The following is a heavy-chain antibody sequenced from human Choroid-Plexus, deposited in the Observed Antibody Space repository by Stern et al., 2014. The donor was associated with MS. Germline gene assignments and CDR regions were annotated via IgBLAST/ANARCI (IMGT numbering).Heavy chain of an antibody. Sequence: EVQLVESGGGLMLPGGSLRLSCAAYGFTFTNYAMGWVRQAPGKGLEWVSAIRGSGGGIFYADSVKGRFTISRDNSKNTLYLQMNSLRAEDTALYYCARDPWGVKYFDYWGQGTMVAVSS. CDR3: ARDPWGVKYFDY. V-gene: IGHV3-23*04. CDR2: IRGSGGGI. J-gene: IGHJ4*02. CDR1: GFTFTNYA. D-gene: IGHD3-16*01.